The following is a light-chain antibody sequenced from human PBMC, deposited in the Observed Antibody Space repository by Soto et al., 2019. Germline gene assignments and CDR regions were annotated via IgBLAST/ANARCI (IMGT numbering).Light chain of an antibody. CDR2: GAF. CDR3: QQSNSWPRT. CDR1: QSVNSN. J-gene: IGKJ1*01. Sequence: EIVMTQSPATLSVSPGERATLSCRASQSVNSNLAWYQQKPGQAPRLLIYGAFTRATGIPARFSGSASGTEFTLTISSPQSEDFAVYYCQQSNSWPRTFGQGTKVDSK. V-gene: IGKV3-15*01.